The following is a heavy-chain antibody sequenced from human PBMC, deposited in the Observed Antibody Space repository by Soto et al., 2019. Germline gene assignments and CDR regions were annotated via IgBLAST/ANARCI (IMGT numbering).Heavy chain of an antibody. CDR1: GYTFTSYD. Sequence: QVQLVQSGAEVKKPGASVKVSCKASGYTFTSYDINWVRQATGQGLEWMGWMNPNSGNTGYAQKFQGRVTMTRNTSISTAYMELSSLRSEDTAVYYCARVISGRGLGYSYAGGYWGQGTLVTVSS. V-gene: IGHV1-8*01. J-gene: IGHJ4*02. CDR2: MNPNSGNT. D-gene: IGHD5-18*01. CDR3: ARVISGRGLGYSYAGGY.